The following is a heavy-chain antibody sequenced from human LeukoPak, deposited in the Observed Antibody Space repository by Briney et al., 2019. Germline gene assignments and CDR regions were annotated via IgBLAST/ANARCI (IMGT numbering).Heavy chain of an antibody. CDR2: INPNSGGT. D-gene: IGHD5-18*01. V-gene: IGHV1-2*02. J-gene: IGHJ6*04. Sequence: ASVKVPCRASGYPFTAYFIYWVRQAPGQGLEWIGWINPNSGGTNSAQKFQDRVTMTRDTSVSSVYMELSSLRSDDTAVYYCAKSGYGFGYGWDVAVWGKGTTVTASS. CDR3: AKSGYGFGYGWDVAV. CDR1: GYPFTAYF.